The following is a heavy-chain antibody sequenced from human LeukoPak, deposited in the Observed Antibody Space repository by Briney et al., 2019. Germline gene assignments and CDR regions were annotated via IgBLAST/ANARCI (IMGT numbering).Heavy chain of an antibody. V-gene: IGHV3-7*01. D-gene: IGHD3-16*02. CDR3: ARVICDYVWGSYRCHFDY. J-gene: IGHJ4*02. Sequence: PGGSLRLSCPASGFTFSSYWMGWVRQAPGKGLEWVANIKEDGSNLYYLDSVKGRFTISRDNAKNSLHLQMNSLRAEDTAVYYCARVICDYVWGSYRCHFDYWGQGTLVSVSS. CDR1: GFTFSSYW. CDR2: IKEDGSNL.